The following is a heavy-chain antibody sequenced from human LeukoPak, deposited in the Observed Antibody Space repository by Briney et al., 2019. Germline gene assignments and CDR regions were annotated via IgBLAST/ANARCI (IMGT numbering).Heavy chain of an antibody. V-gene: IGHV3-48*02. CDR3: VRVTAGMTAPGSFVY. CDR2: IRSSSSVK. CDR1: GFDFSIYS. J-gene: IGHJ4*02. Sequence: GGSLRLSCAASGFDFSIYSMSWVRQAPGKGLEWVSYIRSSSSVKSYADSVKGRFTISRDNAENSLYLQMNSLRDEDTAVYYCVRVTAGMTAPGSFVYGAQGALVTVSS. D-gene: IGHD6-25*01.